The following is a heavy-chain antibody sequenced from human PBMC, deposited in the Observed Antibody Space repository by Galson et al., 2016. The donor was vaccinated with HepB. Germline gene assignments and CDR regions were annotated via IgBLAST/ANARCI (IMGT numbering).Heavy chain of an antibody. CDR3: ARSYLLGRGFGW. V-gene: IGHV6-1*01. CDR2: TYYRSKWHF. D-gene: IGHD3-3*01. J-gene: IGHJ4*02. Sequence: CAISGDSVSSNSAGWYWIRQSPSRGLEWLGRTYYRSKWHFDYAESVRSRITINADTSKNQFSLHLSSVTPEDTAVYYCARSYLLGRGFGWWGQGTLVTVSS. CDR1: GDSVSSNSAG.